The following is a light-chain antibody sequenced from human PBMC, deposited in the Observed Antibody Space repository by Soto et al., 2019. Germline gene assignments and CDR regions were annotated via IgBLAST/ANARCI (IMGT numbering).Light chain of an antibody. CDR3: QQYNSMLS. CDR1: HDVSRN. Sequence: DIQMTQSPSSLSASEGDRVTITCQSSHDVSRNLNWFQQKPGEAPQLLIYDASNFERGVPSRFSGSGSGTDFPLTISSLQPEDVAPYYCQQYNSMLSFGGGTEVKIK. V-gene: IGKV1-33*01. J-gene: IGKJ4*01. CDR2: DAS.